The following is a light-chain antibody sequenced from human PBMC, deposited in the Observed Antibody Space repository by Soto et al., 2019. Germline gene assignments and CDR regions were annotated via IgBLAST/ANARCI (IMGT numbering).Light chain of an antibody. J-gene: IGLJ2*01. CDR1: SSNIGSNT. CDR3: AAWDDSLNGVV. V-gene: IGLV1-44*01. CDR2: SNN. Sequence: QSVLTQPPSASGTPGQRVILSCSGSSSNIGSNTVNWYQQLPGTAPKLLIYSNNQRPSGVPDRFSGSKSGTSASLAISGLQSEDEAEYYCAAWDDSLNGVVFGGGTKLTVL.